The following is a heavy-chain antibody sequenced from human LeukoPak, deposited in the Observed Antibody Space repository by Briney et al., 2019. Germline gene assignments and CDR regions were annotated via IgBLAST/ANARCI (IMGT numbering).Heavy chain of an antibody. CDR3: AREDDSSGYFGY. CDR2: IYYSGST. J-gene: IGHJ4*02. D-gene: IGHD3-22*01. V-gene: IGHV4-30-4*08. Sequence: SQTLSLTCTVSGGSISSGDYYWSWIRQPPGKGLEWIGYIYYSGSTYYNPSLKSRVTISVDTSKNQFSLKLSSVTAADTAVYYCAREDDSSGYFGYWGQGTLVTVSS. CDR1: GGSISSGDYY.